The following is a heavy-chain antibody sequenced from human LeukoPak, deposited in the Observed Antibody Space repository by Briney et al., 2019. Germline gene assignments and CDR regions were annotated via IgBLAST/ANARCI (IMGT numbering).Heavy chain of an antibody. V-gene: IGHV3-23*01. J-gene: IGHJ4*02. Sequence: GGSLRLSCAASGFAFSSYAMSWVRQPPGKGLEWVSVISRRDDYTYYADSVKGRFTIFRDNSKNTLYLQMNTLRAEDTAVYYCANDYRSGSFHDFWGQGTLVTVSS. D-gene: IGHD3-10*01. CDR1: GFAFSSYA. CDR3: ANDYRSGSFHDF. CDR2: ISRRDDYT.